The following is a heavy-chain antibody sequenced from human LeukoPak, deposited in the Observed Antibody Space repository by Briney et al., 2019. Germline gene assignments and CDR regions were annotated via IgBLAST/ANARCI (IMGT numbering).Heavy chain of an antibody. Sequence: GGSLRLSCAASGFTFSNYWMSWVRQAPGKGLEWVANIKLDGSEKDYVDSVKGRFTISRDNAKNTLYLQMNSLRAEDTAVYYCARLATVTTDYWGQGTLVTVSS. CDR1: GFTFSNYW. J-gene: IGHJ4*02. V-gene: IGHV3-7*01. CDR2: IKLDGSEK. CDR3: ARLATVTTDY. D-gene: IGHD4-17*01.